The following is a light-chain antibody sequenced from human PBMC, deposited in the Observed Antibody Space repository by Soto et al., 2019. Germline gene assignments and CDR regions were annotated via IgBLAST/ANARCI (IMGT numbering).Light chain of an antibody. CDR3: QQYDNLPLT. Sequence: DLQMTQSPSSLSASVGDRVTITFQASQDISNYLYWYQQKPGKAPKLLIDDASNLETVVPSRFSGSGSGTDFTFTISSLQPEYIGTYYCQQYDNLPLTFGGGTKVEIK. CDR2: DAS. J-gene: IGKJ4*01. CDR1: QDISNY. V-gene: IGKV1-33*01.